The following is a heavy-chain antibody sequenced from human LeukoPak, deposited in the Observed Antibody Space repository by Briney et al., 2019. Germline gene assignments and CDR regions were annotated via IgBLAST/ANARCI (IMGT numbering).Heavy chain of an antibody. V-gene: IGHV3-74*01. Sequence: QPGGSLRLSCAASGFAFSSYWMHWVRQTPGKGLVWVSRINSDGSGTSYADSVEGRITISRDNAKNTLFLQMNSLRVEDTAVYYCATSLGPLADHWGQGTLVTVSS. CDR1: GFAFSSYW. CDR3: ATSLGPLADH. CDR2: INSDGSGT. J-gene: IGHJ4*02. D-gene: IGHD3-16*01.